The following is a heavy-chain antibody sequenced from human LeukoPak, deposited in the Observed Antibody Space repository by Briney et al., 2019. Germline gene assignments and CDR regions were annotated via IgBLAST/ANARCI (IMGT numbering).Heavy chain of an antibody. D-gene: IGHD6-19*01. V-gene: IGHV1-69*01. CDR2: IIPIFGTA. Sequence: GSSVKVSCKASGGTFSSYAISWVRQAPGQGLEWMGGIIPIFGTANYAQKFQGRVTITADESTTTAYMELSSLRSEDTAMYYCARLQEWLAPFDYWGQGTLVTVSS. CDR1: GGTFSSYA. J-gene: IGHJ4*02. CDR3: ARLQEWLAPFDY.